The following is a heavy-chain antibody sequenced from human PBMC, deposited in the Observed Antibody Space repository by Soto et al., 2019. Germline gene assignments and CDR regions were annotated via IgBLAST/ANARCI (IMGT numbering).Heavy chain of an antibody. CDR3: ARHVPAAGYYYGMDV. CDR2: IIPIFGTA. V-gene: IGHV1-69*12. CDR1: GGTFSSYA. Sequence: QVQLVQSGAEVKKPGSSVKVSCKASGGTFSSYAISWVRQAPGQGLEWMGGIIPIFGTANYAQKFQGRVKITADESTSTAYLELSSVRSEDTVVYYCARHVPAAGYYYGMDVWGQGTTVTVSS. D-gene: IGHD2-2*01. J-gene: IGHJ6*02.